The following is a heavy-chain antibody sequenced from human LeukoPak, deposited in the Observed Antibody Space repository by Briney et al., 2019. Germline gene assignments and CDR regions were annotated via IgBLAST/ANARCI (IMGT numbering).Heavy chain of an antibody. Sequence: GGSLRLSCTASGFTFGDYALSWVRQAPGKGPEWVGFIRSKANGGTTEYAASVKGRFTFSRDDSKNTLYLQMNSLKTEDTAVYYCVFGVVITHFDYWGQGTLVTVSS. J-gene: IGHJ4*02. V-gene: IGHV3-49*04. D-gene: IGHD3-3*01. CDR1: GFTFGDYA. CDR2: IRSKANGGTT. CDR3: VFGVVITHFDY.